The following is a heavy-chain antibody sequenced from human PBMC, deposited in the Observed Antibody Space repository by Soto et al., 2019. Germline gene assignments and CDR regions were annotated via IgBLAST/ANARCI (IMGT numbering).Heavy chain of an antibody. CDR1: GFPFSSHP. CDR2: ISYDGSNK. CDR3: ARPLWRDDYNWGYFDL. Sequence: GGSLRLSSAASGFPFSSHPCHWVCQASDKWLEWVAVISYDGSNKYYADSVKGRFTISRDNSKNTLYLQMNSLRAEDTAVYYCARPLWRDDYNWGYFDLWGRGTLVTVSS. J-gene: IGHJ2*01. V-gene: IGHV3-30-3*01. D-gene: IGHD4-4*01.